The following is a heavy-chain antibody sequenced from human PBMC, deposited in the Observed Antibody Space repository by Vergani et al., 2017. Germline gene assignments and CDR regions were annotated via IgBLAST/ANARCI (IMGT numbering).Heavy chain of an antibody. CDR2: MNPNSGNT. CDR3: ARGYVALIPHPLGDYYYYMDV. J-gene: IGHJ6*03. V-gene: IGHV1-8*02. Sequence: QVQLVQSGAEVKKPGASVKVSCKASGYTFTSYDINWVRQATGQGLEWMGWMNPNSGNTGYAQKFQGRVTMTRNTSISTAYMELSSLRSEDTAVYYCARGYVALIPHPLGDYYYYMDVWGKGTTVTVSS. CDR1: GYTFTSYD. D-gene: IGHD3-10*02.